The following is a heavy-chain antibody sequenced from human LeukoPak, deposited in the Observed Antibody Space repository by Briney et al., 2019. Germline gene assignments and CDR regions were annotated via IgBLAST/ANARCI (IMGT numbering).Heavy chain of an antibody. J-gene: IGHJ3*02. CDR2: ISESSQKI. D-gene: IGHD5-18*01. Sequence: GGSLRLSCAASGFTFSSYSMNWVRQAPGKGLEWISYISESSQKIHYADSVKGRFTISRDNANNSLYLQMNSLRAEDTALYYCASGYIFGVDRGAFENWGQGTMVTVSS. CDR1: GFTFSSYS. V-gene: IGHV3-48*04. CDR3: ASGYIFGVDRGAFEN.